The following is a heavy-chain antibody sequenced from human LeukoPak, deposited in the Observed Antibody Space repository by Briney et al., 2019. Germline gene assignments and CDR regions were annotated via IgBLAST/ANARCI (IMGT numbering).Heavy chain of an antibody. D-gene: IGHD6-19*01. CDR2: ISSTGSHT. V-gene: IGHV3-11*03. CDR1: GFSFSSYW. J-gene: IGHJ4*02. Sequence: PGGSLRLSCAASGFSFSSYWMSWIRQAPGQGLELVSYISSTGSHTMYADSVKGRFTISRDNAKNSLYLEMNSLRAEDTAVYYCARSRGAGPGAYFDYWGQGTLVTVSS. CDR3: ARSRGAGPGAYFDY.